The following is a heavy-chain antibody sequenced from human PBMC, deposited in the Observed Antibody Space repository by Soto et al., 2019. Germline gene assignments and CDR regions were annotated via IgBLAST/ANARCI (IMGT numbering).Heavy chain of an antibody. CDR3: ARDEGVYYYDSSGYPPRY. D-gene: IGHD3-22*01. CDR1: GYTFTSYG. Sequence: VKVSCQASGYTFTSYGISWVRQAPGQGLEWMGWISAYNGNTNYAQKLQGRVTMTTDTSTSTAYMELRSLRSDDTAVYYCARDEGVYYYDSSGYPPRYWGQGTLVTVSA. V-gene: IGHV1-18*01. J-gene: IGHJ4*02. CDR2: ISAYNGNT.